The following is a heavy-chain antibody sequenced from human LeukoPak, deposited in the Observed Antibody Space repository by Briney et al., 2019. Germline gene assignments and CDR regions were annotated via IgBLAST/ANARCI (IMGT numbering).Heavy chain of an antibody. D-gene: IGHD3-22*01. V-gene: IGHV3-23*01. CDR3: AGREGYHYDSSGGEFDI. CDR1: GFMFSNYA. Sequence: GGSLRLSCAASGFMFSNYAMSWVRQAPGRGLEWVSSLSGSSGTAYYAESVKGRFAISRDNSKNTLYLQMNSLRAEDTAVYYCAGREGYHYDSSGGEFDIWGQGTQVTVSS. J-gene: IGHJ4*02. CDR2: LSGSSGTA.